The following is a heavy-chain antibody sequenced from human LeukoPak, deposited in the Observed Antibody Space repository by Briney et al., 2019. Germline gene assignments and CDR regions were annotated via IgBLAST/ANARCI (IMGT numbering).Heavy chain of an antibody. CDR2: IYTSGST. D-gene: IGHD6-6*01. V-gene: IGHV4-61*02. J-gene: IGHJ3*02. Sequence: SQTLSLTCTVSGGSISSGSYYWSWIRQPAGKGLEWIGRIYTSGSTNYNPSLKGRVTISVDTSKNQFSLKLSSVTAADTAVYYCARGSSSSYAFDIWGQGTMVTVSS. CDR3: ARGSSSSYAFDI. CDR1: GGSISSGSYY.